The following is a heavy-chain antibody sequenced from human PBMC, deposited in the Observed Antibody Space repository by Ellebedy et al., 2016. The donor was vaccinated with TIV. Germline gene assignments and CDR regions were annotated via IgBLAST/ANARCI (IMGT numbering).Heavy chain of an antibody. CDR3: TRDVRWFGESRLFDY. V-gene: IGHV3-7*01. Sequence: GESLKISXVDSGFTFSSYWMSWVRQAPGKGLEWVANIKQDGSEKYYVDSVKGRFTISRDNAKNSLYLQMNSLRAEDTAVYYCTRDVRWFGESRLFDYWGQGTLVTVSS. D-gene: IGHD3-10*01. J-gene: IGHJ4*02. CDR1: GFTFSSYW. CDR2: IKQDGSEK.